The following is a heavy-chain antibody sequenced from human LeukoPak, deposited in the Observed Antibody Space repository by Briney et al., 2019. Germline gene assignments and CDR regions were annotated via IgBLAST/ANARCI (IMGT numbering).Heavy chain of an antibody. V-gene: IGHV4-59*01. J-gene: IGHJ5*02. CDR3: ASNTAMPPSGFDP. CDR2: IYYSGST. Sequence: PSETLSLTCTVSGGSISSYYWSWIRQPPGKGLEWIGYIYYSGSTNYNPSLKSRVTISVDTSKNQFSLKLSSVTAADTAVYYCASNTAMPPSGFDPWGQGTLVTVSS. CDR1: GGSISSYY. D-gene: IGHD5-18*01.